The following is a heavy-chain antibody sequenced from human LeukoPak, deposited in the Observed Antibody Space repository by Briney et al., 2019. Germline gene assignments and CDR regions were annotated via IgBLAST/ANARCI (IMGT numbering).Heavy chain of an antibody. CDR2: INSDGSST. J-gene: IGHJ4*02. Sequence: GGSLGLSCAASGFTFSSYAMSWVRQAPGKGLEWVSRINSDGSSTSYADSVKGRFTISRDNAKNTLYLQMNSLRAEDTAVYYCARDQDYYFDYWGQGTLVTVSS. V-gene: IGHV3-74*01. CDR3: ARDQDYYFDY. D-gene: IGHD2-15*01. CDR1: GFTFSSYA.